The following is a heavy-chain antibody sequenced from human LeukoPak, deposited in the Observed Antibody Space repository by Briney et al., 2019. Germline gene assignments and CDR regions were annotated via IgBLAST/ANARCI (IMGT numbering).Heavy chain of an antibody. D-gene: IGHD3-10*01. CDR1: GLPFTNAW. CDR3: TTDLWFGELLLY. V-gene: IGHV3-15*01. J-gene: IGHJ4*02. CDR2: IKSTTDGGTT. Sequence: VGSLRLSCSASGLPFTNAWMRWVRQAPGRGVEGVGRIKSTTDGGTTDYAAPGKGRFTISRDDSKNTLYLQMNSMKTEDTAVYYCTTDLWFGELLLYWGQGTLVTVSS.